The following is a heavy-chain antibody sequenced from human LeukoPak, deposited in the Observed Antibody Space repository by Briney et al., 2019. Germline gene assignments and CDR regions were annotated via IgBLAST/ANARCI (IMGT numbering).Heavy chain of an antibody. CDR2: ISSSSSTI. V-gene: IGHV3-48*04. CDR3: ARDSGYGDPRRAFDI. D-gene: IGHD4-17*01. Sequence: PGGSLRLSCAASGFPFSSYSMNWVRQAPGKGLEWVSYISSSSSTIYYADSVKGRFTISRDNAKNSLYLQMNSLRAEDTAVYYCARDSGYGDPRRAFDIWGQGTMVTVSS. CDR1: GFPFSSYS. J-gene: IGHJ3*02.